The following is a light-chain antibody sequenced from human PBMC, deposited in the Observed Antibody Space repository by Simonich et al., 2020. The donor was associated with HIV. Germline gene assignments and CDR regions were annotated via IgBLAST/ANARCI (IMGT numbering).Light chain of an antibody. Sequence: EIVMTQSPATLSVSPGERATLSCRASQNIAGNLAWYQQKPGQAPRLLIYYASTRATGVPARFSGSGFGTDFTLTISSMQSEDFAVYYCQQYNNWPSPFTFGPGTKVDLK. J-gene: IGKJ3*01. CDR3: QQYNNWPSPFT. CDR2: YAS. V-gene: IGKV3-15*01. CDR1: QNIAGN.